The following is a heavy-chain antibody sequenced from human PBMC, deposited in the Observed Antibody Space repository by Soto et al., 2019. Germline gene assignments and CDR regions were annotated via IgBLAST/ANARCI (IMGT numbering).Heavy chain of an antibody. CDR2: IYWDDDK. CDR1: GLSLSTSGEA. V-gene: IGHV2-5*02. J-gene: IGHJ5*02. Sequence: QITLKESGPTLVKPTQTLTLTCTFSGLSLSTSGEAVGWIRQPPGNALEWLALIYWDDDKRYNPTLKTRLTLTQDTSKNHVVLTLTNMDPVDTATYYCAHYVSTSPAGWFDPWGQGILVTVSS. CDR3: AHYVSTSPAGWFDP. D-gene: IGHD3-10*02.